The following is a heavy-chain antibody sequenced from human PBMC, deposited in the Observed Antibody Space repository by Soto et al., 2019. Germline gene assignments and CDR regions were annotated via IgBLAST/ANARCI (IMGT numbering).Heavy chain of an antibody. Sequence: GGSLRLSCAASGFTFSSYAMSWVRQAPGKGLEWVSAISGSGGSTYYADSVKGRFTISRDNSKNTLYLQMNSLRAEDTAVYYCAKAPTPSGDYCYDYWGQGTLVTVSS. J-gene: IGHJ4*02. CDR1: GFTFSSYA. CDR2: ISGSGGST. D-gene: IGHD4-17*01. CDR3: AKAPTPSGDYCYDY. V-gene: IGHV3-23*01.